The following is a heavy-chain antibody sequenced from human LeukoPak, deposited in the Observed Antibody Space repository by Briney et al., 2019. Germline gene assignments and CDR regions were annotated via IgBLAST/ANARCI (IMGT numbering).Heavy chain of an antibody. D-gene: IGHD3-16*01. V-gene: IGHV3-7*01. CDR1: GFTFSNYW. CDR3: ARDHVGGKYYYMDV. Sequence: QAGGSLRLSCVASGFTFSNYWLTWVRQAPGKGLECVANIKQDGSEKSYVDSVKGRFTISRDNAKNSVYLQMNNLRVEDTAVYYCARDHVGGKYYYMDVWGKGTTVTVSS. CDR2: IKQDGSEK. J-gene: IGHJ6*03.